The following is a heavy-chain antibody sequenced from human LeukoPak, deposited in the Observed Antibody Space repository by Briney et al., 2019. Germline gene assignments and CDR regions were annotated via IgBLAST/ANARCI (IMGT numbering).Heavy chain of an antibody. CDR1: GFTFTNYW. Sequence: GGSLRLSCAASGFTFTNYWMHWVRQAPGEGLVWVSRINSDGSVTRYADSVKGRFTISRDNAKNTVFLQMNSLRTEDTAVYYCARDRGALGYWGQGTLVTVSS. CDR3: ARDRGALGY. V-gene: IGHV3-74*01. CDR2: INSDGSVT. D-gene: IGHD1-26*01. J-gene: IGHJ4*02.